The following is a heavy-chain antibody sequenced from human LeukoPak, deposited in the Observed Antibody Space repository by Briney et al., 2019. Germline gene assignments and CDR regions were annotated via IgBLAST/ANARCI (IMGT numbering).Heavy chain of an antibody. CDR2: ISYDGSNK. V-gene: IGHV3-30*18. J-gene: IGHJ4*02. D-gene: IGHD5-24*01. CDR3: AKGKEMSTTPYDY. CDR1: GFTFSNYG. Sequence: GGSLRLSCAASGFTFSNYGMHWVRQAPGKGLEWVSVISYDGSNKYYADSVRGRFTISRDNSKNTLFLQMDSLRTEDTAMYYCAKGKEMSTTPYDYWGQGTLVTVSS.